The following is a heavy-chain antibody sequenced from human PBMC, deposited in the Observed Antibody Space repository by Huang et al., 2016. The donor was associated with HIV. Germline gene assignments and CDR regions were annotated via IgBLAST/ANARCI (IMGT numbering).Heavy chain of an antibody. J-gene: IGHJ6*03. D-gene: IGHD7-27*01. CDR1: GFSLNHKGMG. CDR2: IYWDDDK. Sequence: QITLKESGPTVIKPTQTLTLTCSFSGFSLNHKGMGVGWIRQPPGKALEWLVLIYWDDDKLFTPSLKNRITITKDTSKNQVVFTMTNLDPMDTGTYYCAHIGRLGNYYMDVWGNGTTVTVSS. CDR3: AHIGRLGNYYMDV. V-gene: IGHV2-5*02.